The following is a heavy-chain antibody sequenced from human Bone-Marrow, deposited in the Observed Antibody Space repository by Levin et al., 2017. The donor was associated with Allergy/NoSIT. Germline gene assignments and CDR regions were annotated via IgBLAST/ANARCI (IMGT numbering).Heavy chain of an antibody. CDR3: ARVVTMFGTLLHSFDH. D-gene: IGHD3-3*01. J-gene: IGHJ4*02. CDR2: ISSDNSHR. Sequence: VASVKVSCETSGYSFSSYGIGWVRQAPGQGLEWVGWISSDNSHRKYEQKFQSRVTLSTDSSTRTAFMDLHNLRSDDTDVYYCARVVTMFGTLLHSFDHWGQGTLVTVSS. CDR1: GYSFSSYG. V-gene: IGHV1-18*01.